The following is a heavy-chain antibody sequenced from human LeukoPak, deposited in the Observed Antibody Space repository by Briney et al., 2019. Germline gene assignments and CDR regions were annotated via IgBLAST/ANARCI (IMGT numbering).Heavy chain of an antibody. Sequence: GGSLRLSCAASGFTFSSSDMHWVRQATGKGLEWVSAIGTAGDTYYPGSVKGRFTISRENAKNSLYLQMDSMRAGDTAVYYCARRLPGSGSYDYWGQGTLVIVSS. CDR2: IGTAGDT. CDR3: ARRLPGSGSYDY. J-gene: IGHJ4*02. D-gene: IGHD3-10*01. V-gene: IGHV3-13*01. CDR1: GFTFSSSD.